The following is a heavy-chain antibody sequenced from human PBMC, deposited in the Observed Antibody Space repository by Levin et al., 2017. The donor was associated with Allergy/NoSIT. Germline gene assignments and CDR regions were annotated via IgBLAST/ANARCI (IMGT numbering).Heavy chain of an antibody. CDR1: GFTFSSYW. D-gene: IGHD6-13*01. V-gene: IGHV3-74*01. CDR3: ARVLAAAGNYDYYGMDV. CDR2: INSDGSST. J-gene: IGHJ6*02. Sequence: GGSLRLSCAASGFTFSSYWMHWVRQAPGKGLVWVSRINSDGSSTSYADSVKGRFTISRDNAKNTLYLQMNSLRAEDTAVYYCARVLAAAGNYDYYGMDVWGQGTTVTVSS.